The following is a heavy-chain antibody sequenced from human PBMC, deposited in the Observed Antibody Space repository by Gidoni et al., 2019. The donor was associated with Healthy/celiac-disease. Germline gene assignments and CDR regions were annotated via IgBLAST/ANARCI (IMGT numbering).Heavy chain of an antibody. Sequence: QVQLQQSGPGLVKPSQALSLTCAISGASVSSNRAAWNLIRQSPSRGIGWLGRTYYRSSWYNDYAVSVRGRITINPDTSRNHFSLLLDSVTPEDSALYYCAREPTYSSGWSPAGSVGDYYYYGMDVWGQGTTVTV. CDR3: AREPTYSSGWSPAGSVGDYYYYGMDV. J-gene: IGHJ6*02. V-gene: IGHV6-1*01. CDR2: TYYRSSWYN. D-gene: IGHD6-19*01. CDR1: GASVSSNRAA.